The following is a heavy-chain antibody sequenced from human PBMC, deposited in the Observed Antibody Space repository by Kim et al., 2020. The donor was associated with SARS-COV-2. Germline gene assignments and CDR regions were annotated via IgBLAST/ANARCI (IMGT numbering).Heavy chain of an antibody. V-gene: IGHV3-23*01. Sequence: GGSLRLSCAASGFTFSSYAMSWVRQAPGKGLEWVSAIGGGGGRKYYADSVKGRITISRDTSKNTPYQQMNSLRAEDAAVYYCAKVGVVVVAAKDYWGQGTLVSVSP. J-gene: IGHJ4*02. CDR1: GFTFSSYA. CDR2: IGGGGGRK. CDR3: AKVGVVVVAAKDY. D-gene: IGHD2-15*01.